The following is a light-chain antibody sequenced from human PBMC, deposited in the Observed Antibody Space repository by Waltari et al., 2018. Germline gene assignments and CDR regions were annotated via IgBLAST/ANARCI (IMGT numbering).Light chain of an antibody. Sequence: NFMLTQPHSVSESPGKTVTISCTRRSGSIASNYLQWFQQPPRSAPTPVFYEHYPRPTGVPDGFFGSIDSSSNAASLTIAGLKTEDEADYYCQSYDGINWMFGGGTKLTVL. CDR2: EHY. CDR1: SGSIASNY. J-gene: IGLJ3*02. V-gene: IGLV6-57*03. CDR3: QSYDGINWM.